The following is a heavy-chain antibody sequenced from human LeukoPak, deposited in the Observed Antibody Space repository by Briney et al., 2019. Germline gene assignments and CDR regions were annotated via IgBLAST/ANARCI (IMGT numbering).Heavy chain of an antibody. Sequence: ASVKVSCKASGYTFSMYNMHWVRQDPGQGLEWMGIINPSGGTSYAQKFQGRVTMTRDTSTSTVYMELSSLRSEDTAVYYCARDRFEYSSSLEDYWGQGTLVTVSS. J-gene: IGHJ4*02. V-gene: IGHV1-46*01. D-gene: IGHD6-6*01. CDR3: ARDRFEYSSSLEDY. CDR1: GYTFSMYN. CDR2: INPSGGT.